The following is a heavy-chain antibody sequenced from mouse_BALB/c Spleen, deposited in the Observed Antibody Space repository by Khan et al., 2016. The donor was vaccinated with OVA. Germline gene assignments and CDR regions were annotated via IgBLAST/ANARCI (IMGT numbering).Heavy chain of an antibody. CDR1: GFSLTNYG. CDR3: ARQPYYHYNIMDY. CDR2: IWTDGST. J-gene: IGHJ4*01. D-gene: IGHD2-10*01. Sequence: QVQLKESGSGLVAPSQSLSITCTISGFSLTNYGVHWVRQPPGKGLEWLVVIWTDGSTTYNSALRSRLTISKDNSKSQVFLKMNSLQTDDTAMYFCARQPYYHYNIMDYWGKGTSVTGSS. V-gene: IGHV2-6-1*01.